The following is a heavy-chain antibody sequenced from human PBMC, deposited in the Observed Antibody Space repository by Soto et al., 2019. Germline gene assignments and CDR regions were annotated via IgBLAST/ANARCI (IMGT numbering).Heavy chain of an antibody. J-gene: IGHJ4*02. V-gene: IGHV3-30-3*01. CDR1: GFTFSSYA. Sequence: RLSCAASGFTFSSYAMHWVRQAPGKGLEWVAVISYDGSNKYYADSVKGRFTISRDNSKNTLYLQMNSLRAEDTAVYYCARDQIGTYYCDYWGQGTLVTVSS. D-gene: IGHD1-1*01. CDR2: ISYDGSNK. CDR3: ARDQIGTYYCDY.